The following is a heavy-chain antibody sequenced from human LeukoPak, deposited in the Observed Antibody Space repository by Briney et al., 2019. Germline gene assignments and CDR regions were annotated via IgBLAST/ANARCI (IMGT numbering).Heavy chain of an antibody. D-gene: IGHD3-3*01. CDR2: IKQDGSEK. CDR3: ARGVAERNFDY. CDR1: GFTFSSYW. V-gene: IGHV3-7*01. J-gene: IGHJ4*02. Sequence: PGGSLRLSCAASGFTFSSYWMSWVRQAPGKGLECVANIKQDGSEKYYVDSVKGRFTISRDNAKNSLYLQMNSLRAEDTAVYYCARGVAERNFDYWGQGTLVTVSS.